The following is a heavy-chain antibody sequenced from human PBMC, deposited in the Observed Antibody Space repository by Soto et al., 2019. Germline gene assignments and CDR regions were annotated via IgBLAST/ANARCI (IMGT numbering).Heavy chain of an antibody. Sequence: SETLSLTCTVSGGSISSYYWSWIRQPPGKGLEWIGYIYYSGSTNYNPSLKSRVAISVATSTNQFPLKLSSVTAADPAVYYCARLPGYWGQGTLVTISS. CDR3: ARLPGY. J-gene: IGHJ4*02. CDR2: IYYSGST. CDR1: GGSISSYY. V-gene: IGHV4-59*01.